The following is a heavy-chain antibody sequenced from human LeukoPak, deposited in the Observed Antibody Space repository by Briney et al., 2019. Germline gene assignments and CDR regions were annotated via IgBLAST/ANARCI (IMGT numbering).Heavy chain of an antibody. D-gene: IGHD6-13*01. CDR1: GRSISSYY. CDR2: IYYSGST. CDR3: ASGYSSSWYYFDY. J-gene: IGHJ4*02. V-gene: IGHV4-59*08. Sequence: PSETLSLTCTVPGRSISSYYWSWIRQPPGKGLEWIGYIYYSGSTNYNPSLKSRVTISVDTSKNQFSLKLSSVTAADTAVYYCASGYSSSWYYFDYWGQGTLVTVSS.